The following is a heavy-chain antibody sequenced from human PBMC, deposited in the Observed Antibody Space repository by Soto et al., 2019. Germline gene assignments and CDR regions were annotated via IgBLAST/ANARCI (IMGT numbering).Heavy chain of an antibody. J-gene: IGHJ5*01. V-gene: IGHV3-21*06. Sequence: EVQLVESGGGLVKPGGSLRLSCAASGFTFSRYGMNWLRQAPGKGLEWVASISSSTSYVYYGDSVKGRFSTSRDNAKNILYPEMYALRTEDTAVYYCARDPSEGRVGNWFESWGQGTLVTVSS. CDR1: GFTFSRYG. CDR2: ISSSTSYV. D-gene: IGHD2-2*01. CDR3: ARDPSEGRVGNWFES.